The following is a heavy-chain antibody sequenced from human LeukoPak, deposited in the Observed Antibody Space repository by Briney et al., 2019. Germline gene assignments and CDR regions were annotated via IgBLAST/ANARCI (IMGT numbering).Heavy chain of an antibody. D-gene: IGHD2-2*01. CDR3: ARHRGTSSLFHFDD. J-gene: IGHJ4*02. V-gene: IGHV4-39*01. CDR2: IYYSGST. CDR1: GDSISSSSSY. Sequence: SETLSLTCTVSGDSISSSSSYWGWIRQPPGKVLEWIGRIYYSGSTYYNPSLKSRVTISVDTSKNQFSLKLSSVTAADTAVYYCARHRGTSSLFHFDDWGQGTLVTVSS.